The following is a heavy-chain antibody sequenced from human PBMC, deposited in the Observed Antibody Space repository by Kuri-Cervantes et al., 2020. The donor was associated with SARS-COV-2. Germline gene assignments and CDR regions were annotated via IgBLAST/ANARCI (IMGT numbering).Heavy chain of an antibody. CDR2: TYYRSKWYN. V-gene: IGHV6-1*01. J-gene: IGHJ5*02. CDR1: GESVSSNSAA. CDR3: ARDGIAVAGNHWFDP. Sequence: SETLSLTCAISGESVSSNSAAWNWIRQSPSRGLEWLRRTYYRSKWYNDYAVSVKSRITINPDTSKNQYSLQLNSVTPEDTAVYYCARDGIAVAGNHWFDPWGQGTLVTVSS. D-gene: IGHD6-19*01.